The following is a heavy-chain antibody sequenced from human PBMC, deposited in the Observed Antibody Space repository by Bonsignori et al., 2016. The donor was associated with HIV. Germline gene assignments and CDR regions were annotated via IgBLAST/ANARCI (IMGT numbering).Heavy chain of an antibody. CDR3: VRDMGPLGAAAGS. D-gene: IGHD6-13*01. CDR1: GFRFDDYA. J-gene: IGHJ4*02. V-gene: IGHV3-9*01. CDR2: ISWSSDIM. Sequence: GGSLRLSCVASGFRFDDYAMHWIRQPPGKGLEWVSGISWSSDIMAFADSVKGRFNISRDNAKNRVFLQMNGLRPEDTALYFCVRDMGPLGAAAGSWGQGTLVTVSS.